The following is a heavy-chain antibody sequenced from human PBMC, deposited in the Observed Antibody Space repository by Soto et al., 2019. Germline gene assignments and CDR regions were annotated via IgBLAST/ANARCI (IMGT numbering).Heavy chain of an antibody. CDR3: TRHTGRPTVVSNDAFDI. V-gene: IGHV3-73*01. J-gene: IGHJ3*02. CDR2: IRSKANSYAT. D-gene: IGHD4-17*01. Sequence: GGSLRLSCAASGFTFSGSAMHWVRQASGKGLEWVGRIRSKANSYATAYAASVKGRFTISRDDSKNTAYLQMNSLKTEDTAVYYCTRHTGRPTVVSNDAFDIWGQGTMVTVSS. CDR1: GFTFSGSA.